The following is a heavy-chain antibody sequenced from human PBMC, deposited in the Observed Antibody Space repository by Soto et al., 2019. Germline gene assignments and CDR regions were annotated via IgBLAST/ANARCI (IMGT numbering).Heavy chain of an antibody. CDR3: AKDGLHYGGLDY. D-gene: IGHD4-17*01. Sequence: QVQLVGSGGGVVQPGRSLRLSCAASGFTFSSYGMRWVRQAPGKGLEWVAAISYDGSNKYYSDSVKGRFTISRDNSKNTLYLQMNSLRAEDTAVYYSAKDGLHYGGLDYWGQGTLVTVSS. V-gene: IGHV3-30*18. J-gene: IGHJ4*02. CDR2: ISYDGSNK. CDR1: GFTFSSYG.